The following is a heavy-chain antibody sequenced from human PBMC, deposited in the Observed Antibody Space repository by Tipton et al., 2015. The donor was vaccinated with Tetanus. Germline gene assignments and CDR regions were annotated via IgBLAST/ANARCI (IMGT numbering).Heavy chain of an antibody. D-gene: IGHD6-13*01. CDR3: ARAFFAAATS. CDR2: IKHDETEK. Sequence: SLRLSCAASGFTFSSYWMSWVRQAPGKGLEWVANIKHDETEKYYVDSVRGRFNISRNNAKRSLYLQMDSLRAEDTAVYYCARAFFAAATSWGQGTLVTVSS. J-gene: IGHJ5*02. CDR1: GFTFSSYW. V-gene: IGHV3-7*01.